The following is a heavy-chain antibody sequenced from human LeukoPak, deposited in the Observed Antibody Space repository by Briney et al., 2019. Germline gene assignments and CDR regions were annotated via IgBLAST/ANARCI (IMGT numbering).Heavy chain of an antibody. CDR1: GLTFTSYA. Sequence: GGSLRLSCAASGLTFTSYAMCWVRQAPGKGLQWVSSITSSGDNTYYADSVKGRFTISRDNTKNTLHLQVNSLRAEDTAVYYCVRGPRGNYDTWGQGTLVTVSS. D-gene: IGHD3-22*01. J-gene: IGHJ5*02. CDR3: VRGPRGNYDT. V-gene: IGHV3-23*01. CDR2: ITSSGDNT.